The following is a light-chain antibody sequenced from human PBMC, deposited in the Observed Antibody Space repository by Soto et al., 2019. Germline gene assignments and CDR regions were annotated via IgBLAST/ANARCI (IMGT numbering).Light chain of an antibody. J-gene: IGKJ1*01. CDR2: GAS. Sequence: EIVLTQSPGTLSLSPGEGANLSCRASQSVSTNFFAWNQQKTGQAPRLLIYGASTRATGNPDRFSGSGSGTDFTLTISRLEPEDFAVYYCQQYGRTSGTFGQGTKV. CDR1: QSVSTNF. V-gene: IGKV3-20*01. CDR3: QQYGRTSGT.